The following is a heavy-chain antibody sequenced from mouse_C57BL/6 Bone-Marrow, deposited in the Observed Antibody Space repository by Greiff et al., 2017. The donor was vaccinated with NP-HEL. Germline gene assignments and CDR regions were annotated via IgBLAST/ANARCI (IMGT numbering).Heavy chain of an antibody. J-gene: IGHJ2*01. CDR2: ILPSIGRT. D-gene: IGHD2-3*01. CDR1: DSEVFPYAY. CDR3: ARRLIPDD. V-gene: IGHV15-2*01. Sequence: VKLQESGSELRSPGSSVKLSCKAFDSEVFPYAYMSWVRQQPGHVFEWIGGILPSIGRTIYVETIEDNATVDADTLSHTADSELSSLKSEEAAIYYGARRLIPDDWGKGPTLTVSS.